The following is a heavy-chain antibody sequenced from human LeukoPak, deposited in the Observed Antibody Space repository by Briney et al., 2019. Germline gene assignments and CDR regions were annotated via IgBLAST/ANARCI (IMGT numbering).Heavy chain of an antibody. D-gene: IGHD1-26*01. V-gene: IGHV3-30-3*01. CDR3: ATDAGAKGGHY. CDR2: ISYDGSNK. J-gene: IGHJ4*02. CDR1: GFTFSSYA. Sequence: GGSLRLSCAASGFTFSSYAMHWVRQAPGKGLEWVAVISYDGSNKYYADSVKGRFTISRDNSKNTLYLQMNSLRSEDTAVYYCATDAGAKGGHYWGQGTLVTVSS.